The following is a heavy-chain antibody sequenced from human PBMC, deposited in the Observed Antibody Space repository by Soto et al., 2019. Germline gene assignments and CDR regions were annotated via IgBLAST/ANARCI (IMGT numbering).Heavy chain of an antibody. CDR1: GGSFSGYY. CDR2: INHSGST. V-gene: IGHV4-34*01. D-gene: IGHD5-18*01. Sequence: SETLSLTCDGGSFSGYYRSWIRQPPGKGLEWIGEINHSGSTKYNPSLKSRVTISVDTSKNQFSLKLHSVTAADTAVYYRARATVAGMVEYWGLRTQVTVTS. J-gene: IGHJ4*02. CDR3: ARATVAGMVEY.